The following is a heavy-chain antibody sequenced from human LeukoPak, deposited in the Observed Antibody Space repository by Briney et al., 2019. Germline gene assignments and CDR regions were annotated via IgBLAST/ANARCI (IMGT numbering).Heavy chain of an antibody. J-gene: IGHJ1*01. CDR3: ARGYYDSSDFEYLQH. CDR2: INPNSGGT. Sequence: ASVKVSCKASGYTFTGYYMHWVRQAPGQGLEWMGWINPNSGGTNYAQKFQGRVTMTRDTSISTAYMELSRLRSDDTAVFYCARGYYDSSDFEYLQHWGQGTLVTVSS. V-gene: IGHV1-2*02. D-gene: IGHD3-22*01. CDR1: GYTFTGYY.